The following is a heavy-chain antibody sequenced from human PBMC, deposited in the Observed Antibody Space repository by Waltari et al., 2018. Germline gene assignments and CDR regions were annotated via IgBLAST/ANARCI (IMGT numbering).Heavy chain of an antibody. J-gene: IGHJ6*02. CDR3: AREYSRICFHALDG. Sequence: QVHVVESGGGVVQPGGSLRLSGAASGFTLGNYGMHWVRQAPGKGLEWGAVIQYDGSIKNYADSVKCRFTISRENSKNTLYLEMKSLRAEDTAVYYCAREYSRICFHALDGWGQGTAVTVSS. D-gene: IGHD6-13*01. CDR2: IQYDGSIK. V-gene: IGHV3-33*05. CDR1: GFTLGNYG.